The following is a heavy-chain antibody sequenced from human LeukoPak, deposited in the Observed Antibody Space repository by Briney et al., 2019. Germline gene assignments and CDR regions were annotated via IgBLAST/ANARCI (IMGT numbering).Heavy chain of an antibody. CDR2: MKQDGTEK. D-gene: IGHD2-2*02. J-gene: IGHJ4*02. Sequence: GGSLRLSCAASGFTFSGYWMTWVRQAPGKGLEWVVNMKQDGTEKYCVDSVKGRFTISRDNARNSLYLQMNNLRAEDTAVYYCARGGYCSSTSCYNGRTDYWGQGTLVTVSS. V-gene: IGHV3-7*01. CDR3: ARGGYCSSTSCYNGRTDY. CDR1: GFTFSGYW.